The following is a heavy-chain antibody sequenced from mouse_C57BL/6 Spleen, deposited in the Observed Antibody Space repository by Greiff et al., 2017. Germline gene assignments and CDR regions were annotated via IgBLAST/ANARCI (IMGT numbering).Heavy chain of an antibody. J-gene: IGHJ4*01. CDR3: ASLGSHYAMDY. CDR2: IYPGDGDT. Sequence: VQLQQSGPELVKPGASVKISCKASGYAFSSSWMNWVKQRPGKGLEWIGRIYPGDGDTNYNGKFKGKATLTADKSSSTAYMQLSSLTSEDSAVYFCASLGSHYAMDYWGQGTSVTVSS. CDR1: GYAFSSSW. V-gene: IGHV1-82*01. D-gene: IGHD1-1*01.